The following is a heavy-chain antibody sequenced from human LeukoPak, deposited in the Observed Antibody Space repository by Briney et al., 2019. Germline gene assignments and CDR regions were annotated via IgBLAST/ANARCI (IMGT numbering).Heavy chain of an antibody. CDR1: GGSISSSSYY. CDR3: ARGDGYNPFDY. Sequence: SETLSLTCTVSGGSISSSSYYWGWIRQPPGKGLEWIGSIYYSGSTYYNPSLKSRVTISVDTSKNQFSLKLSSVTAADTAVYYYARGDGYNPFDYWGQGTLVTVSS. V-gene: IGHV4-39*01. D-gene: IGHD5-24*01. CDR2: IYYSGST. J-gene: IGHJ4*02.